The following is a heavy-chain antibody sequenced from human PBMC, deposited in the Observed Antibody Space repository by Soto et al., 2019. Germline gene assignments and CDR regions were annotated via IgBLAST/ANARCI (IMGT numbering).Heavy chain of an antibody. CDR3: AKVLDPDFWGPSHGWFDH. J-gene: IGHJ5*02. V-gene: IGHV3-23*04. CDR2: ISGNGIST. CDR1: GFTFINFA. Sequence: EVQLVESGGGLVHPEGSLRLSCAASGFTFINFAMTWVRQAPGKGLEWVSAISGNGISTYYADSVKGRFTISRDNSKDAVHLQMHSLRADDTAVYYCAKVLDPDFWGPSHGWFDHWGPGVLVTVSS. D-gene: IGHD3-3*01.